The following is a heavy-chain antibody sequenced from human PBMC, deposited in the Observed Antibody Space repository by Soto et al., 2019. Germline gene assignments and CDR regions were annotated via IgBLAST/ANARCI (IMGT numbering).Heavy chain of an antibody. D-gene: IGHD1-7*01. Sequence: QVRLQESGPGLVKPSQTLSLTCTVSGGSISTAGYYWTWIRQHPGKGLEWIAYIYYSGITYYNPSLRSRATISVDTSKNQFSLRLSSVTAADTAVYYCARDKKESITGTTHLDCWGQGTLVTVSS. J-gene: IGHJ4*02. V-gene: IGHV4-31*03. CDR3: ARDKKESITGTTHLDC. CDR2: IYYSGIT. CDR1: GGSISTAGYY.